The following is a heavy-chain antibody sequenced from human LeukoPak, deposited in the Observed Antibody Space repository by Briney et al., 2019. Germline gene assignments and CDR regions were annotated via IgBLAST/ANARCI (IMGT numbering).Heavy chain of an antibody. J-gene: IGHJ4*02. CDR3: ATYRQVLLPFES. D-gene: IGHD2-8*02. V-gene: IGHV3-23*01. Sequence: PGGSLRLSCAASGFTFSTYGMNWVRQAPGKGLQWVSVIIGSGSSTYYADSVKGRFTISRDNARNTLYLQMNSLRAEDTAVYYCATYRQVLLPFESWGQGTLVTVSS. CDR2: IIGSGSST. CDR1: GFTFSTYG.